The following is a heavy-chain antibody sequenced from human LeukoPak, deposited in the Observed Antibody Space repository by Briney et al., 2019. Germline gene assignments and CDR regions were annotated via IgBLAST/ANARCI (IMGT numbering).Heavy chain of an antibody. J-gene: IGHJ4*02. CDR2: INHSGST. Sequence: SSETLSLTCAVYGGSFSGYYWSWIRQPPGKGLEWIGEINHSGSTNYNPSLKSRVTISVDTSKNQFSLKLRSVMAADTAVYYCARAYCVGDCTVLHIYFDNWGQGTLVTVSS. D-gene: IGHD2-21*02. V-gene: IGHV4-34*01. CDR3: ARAYCVGDCTVLHIYFDN. CDR1: GGSFSGYY.